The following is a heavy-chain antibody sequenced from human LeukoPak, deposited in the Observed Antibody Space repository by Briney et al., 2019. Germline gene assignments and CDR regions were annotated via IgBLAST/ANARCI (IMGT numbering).Heavy chain of an antibody. V-gene: IGHV3-23*01. Sequence: GGSLRLSCAASRFTLSSYAMGWVRQAPGKGLEWVSGISGSGGSTYYADSVKGRFTISRDNSKNTLYLQMNSLRAEDTAVYYCAKDRKNTMIVVGFDYWGQGTLVTVSS. CDR1: RFTLSSYA. D-gene: IGHD3-22*01. CDR3: AKDRKNTMIVVGFDY. J-gene: IGHJ4*02. CDR2: ISGSGGST.